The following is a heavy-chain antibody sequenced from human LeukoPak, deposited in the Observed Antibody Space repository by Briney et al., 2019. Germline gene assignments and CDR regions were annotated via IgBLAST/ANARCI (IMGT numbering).Heavy chain of an antibody. CDR2: IRQDGSEK. V-gene: IGHV3-7*01. D-gene: IGHD6-13*01. Sequence: GGSLRLSCAASGLTFSSYCMSWVRQAPGKGLEWVANIRQDGSEKYYVDSVKGRFTISRDNAKNSLYLQMNSVRHKSTAEYHTPRAGGSSWYYFDYWRQPTLVSVSS. J-gene: IGHJ4*02. CDR3: PRAGGSSWYYFDY. CDR1: GLTFSSYC.